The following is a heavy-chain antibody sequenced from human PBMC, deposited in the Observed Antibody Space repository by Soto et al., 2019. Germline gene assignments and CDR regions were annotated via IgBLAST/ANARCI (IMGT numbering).Heavy chain of an antibody. J-gene: IGHJ4*02. V-gene: IGHV4-30-4*01. D-gene: IGHD6-19*01. CDR1: GGSISSGDYY. CDR2: IYYSGST. Sequence: PSETLSLTCTVSGGSISSGDYYWSWIRQPPGKGLEWIGYIYYSGSTYYNPSLKSRVTISVDTSKNQFSLKLSSVTAADTAVYYCASYSIAVAGTQPPHYFDYWGQGTLVTVSS. CDR3: ASYSIAVAGTQPPHYFDY.